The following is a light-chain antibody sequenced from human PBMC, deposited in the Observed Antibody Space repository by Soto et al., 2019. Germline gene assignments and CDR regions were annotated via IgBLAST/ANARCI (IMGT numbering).Light chain of an antibody. CDR3: SSYTSSGNYV. Sequence: QSALTQPASVSGSPGQSIAISCTGSSSDVGGYNYVSWYQHHPGKAPKLMIYDVTNRPSGVSDRFSGSKSGNTASLTISGLQAEDEADYDCSSYTSSGNYVFGTGTKLTVL. CDR2: DVT. V-gene: IGLV2-14*03. J-gene: IGLJ1*01. CDR1: SSDVGGYNY.